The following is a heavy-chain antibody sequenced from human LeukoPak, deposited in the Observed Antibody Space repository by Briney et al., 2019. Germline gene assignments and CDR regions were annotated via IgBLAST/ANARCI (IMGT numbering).Heavy chain of an antibody. D-gene: IGHD6-13*01. V-gene: IGHV4-34*01. CDR1: GGSFSGYY. J-gene: IGHJ4*02. CDR3: ARGSSSWYGRPFDY. CDR2: INHSGST. Sequence: SETLSLTCAVYGGSFSGYYWSWIRQPPGKGLGWVGEINHSGSTNYNPSLKSRVTMSADTSKNQFSLKLSSVTAADTAVYYCARGSSSWYGRPFDYWGQGTLVTVSS.